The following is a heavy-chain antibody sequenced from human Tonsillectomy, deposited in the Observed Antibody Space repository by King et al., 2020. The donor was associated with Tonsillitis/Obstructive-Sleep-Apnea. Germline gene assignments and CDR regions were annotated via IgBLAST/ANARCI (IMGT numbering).Heavy chain of an antibody. CDR2: INHSGST. CDR1: GGSFSGYY. Sequence: VQLQQWGAGLLKPSETLSLTCAVYGGSFSGYYWSWIRQPPGKGLEWIGEINHSGSTNYNPSLKSRVTISVDTSKNQFSLELSSVTAADTAVYYCARGVAGRSYYLGRWGQGTLVTVSS. CDR3: ARGVAGRSYYLGR. V-gene: IGHV4-34*01. J-gene: IGHJ4*02. D-gene: IGHD6-6*01.